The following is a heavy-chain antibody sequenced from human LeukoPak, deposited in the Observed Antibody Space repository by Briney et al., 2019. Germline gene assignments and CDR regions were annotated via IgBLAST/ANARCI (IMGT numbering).Heavy chain of an antibody. CDR3: AKDQTNSITIFGVVIPYYFDY. Sequence: GGSLRLSCAASGFTFSSYAMSWVRQAPGKGLEWVSAISGSGGSTYYADPVKGRFTISRDNSKNTLYLQMNSLRAEDTAVYYCAKDQTNSITIFGVVIPYYFDYWGQGTLVTVSS. CDR2: ISGSGGST. D-gene: IGHD3-3*01. J-gene: IGHJ4*02. V-gene: IGHV3-23*01. CDR1: GFTFSSYA.